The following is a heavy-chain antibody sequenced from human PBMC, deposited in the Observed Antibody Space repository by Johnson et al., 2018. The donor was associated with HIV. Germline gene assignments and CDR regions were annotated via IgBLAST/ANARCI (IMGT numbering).Heavy chain of an antibody. CDR1: GFTVSSNY. CDR2: IYSGGST. V-gene: IGHV3-66*01. J-gene: IGHJ3*02. CDR3: ARAGQQWLADAFDI. D-gene: IGHD6-19*01. Sequence: VQLVESGGGLVKPGGSLRLSCAASGFTVSSNYMSWVRQAPGKGLEWVSVIYSGGSTYYADSVKGRFTISRDNSKNTLYLQMNSLRAEDTAVYYCARAGQQWLADAFDIWGQGTMVTVSS.